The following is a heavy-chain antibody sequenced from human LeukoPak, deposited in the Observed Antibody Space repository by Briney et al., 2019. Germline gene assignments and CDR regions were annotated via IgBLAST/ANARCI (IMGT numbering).Heavy chain of an antibody. V-gene: IGHV4-31*03. Sequence: PSETLSLTCTVSGGSISSGGYYWSWIRQHPGKGLEWIGYIYYSGSTYYNPSLKSRVTISVDTSKNQFSLKLSSVTAADTAVYYCARARYDFWSGYGPTGLYYYYYMDVWGEGTTVTVSS. J-gene: IGHJ6*03. CDR2: IYYSGST. CDR3: ARARYDFWSGYGPTGLYYYYYMDV. D-gene: IGHD3-3*01. CDR1: GGSISSGGYY.